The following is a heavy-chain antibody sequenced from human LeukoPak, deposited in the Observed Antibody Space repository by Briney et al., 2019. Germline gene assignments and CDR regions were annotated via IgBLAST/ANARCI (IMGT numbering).Heavy chain of an antibody. CDR1: GGSISSGGYY. CDR2: IYYSGST. CDR3: ARSVKAYGSNWSDP. Sequence: SETLSLTCTVSGGSISSGGYYWSWIRQHPGKGLEWIGYIYYSGSTYYNPSLKSRVTISVDTSKNQFSLKLSSVTAADTAVYYCARSVKAYGSNWSDPWGQGTLVTVSS. V-gene: IGHV4-31*03. D-gene: IGHD4-17*01. J-gene: IGHJ5*02.